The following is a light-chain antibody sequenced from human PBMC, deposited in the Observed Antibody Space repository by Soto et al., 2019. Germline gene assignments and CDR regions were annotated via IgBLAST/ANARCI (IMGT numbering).Light chain of an antibody. Sequence: QSVLTQPPSVSEAPGQRVTISCSGRSSNIGNNPVNWYQHVPGKAPKLLIYSDDLLPSGVSDRFSGSKSGTSASLAISGLHSEDEADYYCAAWDDSLNGPVFGGGTKLTVL. CDR1: SSNIGNNP. J-gene: IGLJ2*01. CDR3: AAWDDSLNGPV. CDR2: SDD. V-gene: IGLV1-36*01.